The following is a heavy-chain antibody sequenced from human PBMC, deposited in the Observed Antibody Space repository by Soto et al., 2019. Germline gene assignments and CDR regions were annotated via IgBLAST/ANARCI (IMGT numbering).Heavy chain of an antibody. D-gene: IGHD6-6*01. CDR3: AKARLGSSSIPYNWFDP. CDR1: GDRVSSNSAA. Sequence: KQSQTLSLTCAISGDRVSSNSAAWNWIRQSPSRGLEWLGRTYYRSKWYNDYAVSVKSRITINPDTSKNQFSLQLNSVTPEDTAVYYCAKARLGSSSIPYNWFDPWGQGTLVTVSS. CDR2: TYYRSKWYN. V-gene: IGHV6-1*01. J-gene: IGHJ5*02.